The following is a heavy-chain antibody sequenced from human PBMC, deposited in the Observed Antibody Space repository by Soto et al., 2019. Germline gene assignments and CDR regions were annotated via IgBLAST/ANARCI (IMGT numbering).Heavy chain of an antibody. V-gene: IGHV3-11*01. CDR2: ISSSGSTI. CDR3: ASPRTIRYYYYMDV. CDR1: GFTFSDYY. J-gene: IGHJ6*03. Sequence: QVQLVESGGGLVKPGGSLRLSCAASGFTFSDYYMSWIRQAPGKGLEWVSYISSSGSTIYYADSVKGRFTISRDNAKNSRYQQMNSLRAEDEAVYYCASPRTIRYYYYMDVWGKGTTVTVSS. D-gene: IGHD2-8*01.